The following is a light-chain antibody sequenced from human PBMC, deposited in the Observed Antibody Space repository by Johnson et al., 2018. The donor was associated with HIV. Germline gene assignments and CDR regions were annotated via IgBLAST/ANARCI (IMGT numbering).Light chain of an antibody. Sequence: QSVLTQPPSVSAAPGQKVTISCSGSSSNIGNNYVSWYQQLPGTAPKLLIYDNNKRPSGIPDRFSGSKSGTSATLVISGLRTGDEADYYCGTWDTSLSAPYVFGTVTKDTVL. CDR3: GTWDTSLSAPYV. V-gene: IGLV1-51*01. CDR2: DNN. J-gene: IGLJ1*01. CDR1: SSNIGNNY.